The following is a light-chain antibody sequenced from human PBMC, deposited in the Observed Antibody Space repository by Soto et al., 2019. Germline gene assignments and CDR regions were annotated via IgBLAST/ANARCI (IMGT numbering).Light chain of an antibody. Sequence: QSVLTQPPSVSGAPGQRVTISCTGSSSNIGADYVVHWYQQLPGTAPKLLIYGNSNRPSGVPDRFSGSNSGTSASLAITGLQAEDEGDYYCQSYDSRLSGYVFGTGTKLTVL. J-gene: IGLJ1*01. CDR3: QSYDSRLSGYV. CDR2: GNS. V-gene: IGLV1-40*01. CDR1: SSNIGADYV.